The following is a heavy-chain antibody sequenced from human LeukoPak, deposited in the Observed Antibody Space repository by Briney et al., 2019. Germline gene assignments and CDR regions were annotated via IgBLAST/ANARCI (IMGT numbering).Heavy chain of an antibody. CDR3: ARDVYYYDSSSYYYFDY. D-gene: IGHD3-22*01. J-gene: IGHJ4*02. CDR1: GGYY. CDR2: IHTSGSI. V-gene: IGHV4-4*07. Sequence: PSETLSLTCTSYGGYYWIWIRQPAGKGLEWIGRIHTSGSINYNPSLKSRVTMSVDTSKNQFSLKLSSVTAADTAVYYCARDVYYYDSSSYYYFDYWGQGTLVTVSS.